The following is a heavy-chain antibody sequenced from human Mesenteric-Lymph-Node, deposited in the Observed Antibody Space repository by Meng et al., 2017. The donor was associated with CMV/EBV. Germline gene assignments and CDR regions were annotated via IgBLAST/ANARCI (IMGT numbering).Heavy chain of an antibody. CDR2: IYYYGST. CDR1: NGSMTRNY. V-gene: IGHV4-59*01. D-gene: IGHD6-25*01. CDR3: ARGRRLIAALWYFDY. Sequence: GSLRLSCSVTNGSMTRNYLSWLRQPPGKGLEWIGYIYYYGSTKYNPSLESRVTISVDTSKNQFSLKLSSVTAADTAVYYCARGRRLIAALWYFDYWGQGTLVTVSS. J-gene: IGHJ4*02.